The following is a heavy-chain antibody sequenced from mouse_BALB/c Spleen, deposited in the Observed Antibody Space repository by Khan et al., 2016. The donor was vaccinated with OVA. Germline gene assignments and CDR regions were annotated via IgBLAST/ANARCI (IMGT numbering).Heavy chain of an antibody. V-gene: IGHV2-6-1*01. CDR3: ARQPYYHYNIMDY. J-gene: IGHJ4*01. CDR2: IWSDGST. CDR1: GFSLTNYG. Sequence: QVQLQQSGPGLVAPSQSLSITCTISGFSLTNYGVHWVRQPPGKGLEWLVVIWSDGSTTYNSALKSRLTISKDNSKRQVFLKMNSLQTEDTGMYFCARQPYYHYNIMDYWGQGTSVTVSS. D-gene: IGHD2-10*01.